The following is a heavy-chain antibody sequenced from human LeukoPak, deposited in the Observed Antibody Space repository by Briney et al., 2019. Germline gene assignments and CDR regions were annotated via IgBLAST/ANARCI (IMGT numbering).Heavy chain of an antibody. CDR3: AKEGRGGFDI. J-gene: IGHJ3*02. D-gene: IGHD3-16*01. Sequence: AGGSLRLSCAASGFTFSRSGMHWVRQAPGKGLEWVTFIGYDGSKIYYADSVKGRFTISRDNSKNTLYLQMNSLRPEDTTVYYCAKEGRGGFDIWGQGTMVTVSS. CDR1: GFTFSRSG. CDR2: IGYDGSKI. V-gene: IGHV3-30*02.